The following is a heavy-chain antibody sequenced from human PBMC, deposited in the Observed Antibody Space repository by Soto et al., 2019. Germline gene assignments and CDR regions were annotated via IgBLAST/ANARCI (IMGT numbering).Heavy chain of an antibody. CDR2: IYYSGST. V-gene: IGHV4-59*08. D-gene: IGHD5-12*01. J-gene: IGHJ6*03. CDR1: GGSISSYY. Sequence: SETLSLTCTVSGGSISSYYWSWIRQPPGKGLEWIGYIYYSGSTNYNPSLKSRVTISVDTSKNQFSLKLSSVTAADTAVYYCARTHGLRWGRYYYYMDVWGKGTTVTVSS. CDR3: ARTHGLRWGRYYYYMDV.